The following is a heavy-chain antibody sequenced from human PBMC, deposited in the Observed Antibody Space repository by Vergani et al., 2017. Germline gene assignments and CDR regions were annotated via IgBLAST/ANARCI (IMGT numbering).Heavy chain of an antibody. Sequence: QVQLQESGPGLVQPSETLSLTCTVSGGSISSYYWSWIRQPPGKGLEWIGYIYYSGSTNYNPSLKSRVTISVDTSKNQFSLKLSSVTAADTAVYYCAGGYCSSTSCYRWFDPWGQGTLVTVSS. CDR2: IYYSGST. D-gene: IGHD2-2*01. CDR3: AGGYCSSTSCYRWFDP. CDR1: GGSISSYY. J-gene: IGHJ5*02. V-gene: IGHV4-59*01.